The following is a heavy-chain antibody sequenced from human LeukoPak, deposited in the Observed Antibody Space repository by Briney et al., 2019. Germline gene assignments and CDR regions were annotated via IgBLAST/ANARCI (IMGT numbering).Heavy chain of an antibody. CDR2: ISSSGSTK. Sequence: GGSLRLSCAASGFTFSSYAMSWVRQAPGKGLEWVSYISSSGSTKYYADSVKGRFTISRDNAKNSLYLQMNSLRAEDTAVYYCARIFSGGPTGHSFDIWGQGTMVTVSS. CDR3: ARIFSGGPTGHSFDI. V-gene: IGHV3-48*03. J-gene: IGHJ3*02. D-gene: IGHD2-15*01. CDR1: GFTFSSYA.